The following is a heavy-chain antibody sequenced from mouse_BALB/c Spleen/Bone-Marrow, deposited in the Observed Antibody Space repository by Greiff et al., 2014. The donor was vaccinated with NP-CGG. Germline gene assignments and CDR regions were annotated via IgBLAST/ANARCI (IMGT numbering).Heavy chain of an antibody. Sequence: VQVVESGAELMKPGASVKISCKATGYTFSNYWIDWVKQRPGHGLEWIGEILPGSGTANYNEKFKGKATLTADTSSNTAYMQLSSLTSEDSALYYCARASVVPYYFDFWGQGTTLTVSS. D-gene: IGHD1-1*01. CDR3: ARASVVPYYFDF. V-gene: IGHV1-9*01. CDR2: ILPGSGTA. J-gene: IGHJ2*01. CDR1: GYTFSNYW.